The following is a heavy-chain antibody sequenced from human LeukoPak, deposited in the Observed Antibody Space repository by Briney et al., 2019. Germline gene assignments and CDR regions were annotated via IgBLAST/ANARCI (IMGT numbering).Heavy chain of an antibody. D-gene: IGHD2-21*02. CDR1: GFIFNYYS. J-gene: IGHJ4*02. V-gene: IGHV3-48*02. CDR2: ISSSSSSI. CDR3: TKESVTYLDY. Sequence: TGGSLRLSCAASGFIFNYYSMNWVRQAPGKGLEWDSYISSSSSSIYYADSVKGRFTISRDNAKNSLYLQMNSLRDEDTAVYYCTKESVTYLDYWGQGALVTVSS.